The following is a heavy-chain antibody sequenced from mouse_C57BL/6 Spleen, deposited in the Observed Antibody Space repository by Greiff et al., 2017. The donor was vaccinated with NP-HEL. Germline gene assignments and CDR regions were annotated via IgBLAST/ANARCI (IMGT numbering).Heavy chain of an antibody. D-gene: IGHD2-5*01. V-gene: IGHV1-80*01. CDR1: GYAFSSYW. CDR3: ARAYYSNHPWYFDV. CDR2: IYPGDGDT. J-gene: IGHJ1*03. Sequence: VQLQQSGAELVKPGASVKISCKASGYAFSSYWMNWVKQRPGKGLEWIGQIYPGDGDTNYNGKFKGKATLTADKSSSTAYMQLSGLTSEDSAVYFCARAYYSNHPWYFDVWGTGTTVTVSS.